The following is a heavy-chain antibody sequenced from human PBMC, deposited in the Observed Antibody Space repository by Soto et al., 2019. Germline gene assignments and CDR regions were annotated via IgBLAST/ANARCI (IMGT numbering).Heavy chain of an antibody. D-gene: IGHD2-2*01. CDR2: ISGSGGST. V-gene: IGHV3-23*01. CDR3: AKGWGSSTSCLDY. CDR1: GFTFSSYA. Sequence: EVQLLESGGGLVQPGGSLRLSCAASGFTFSSYAMTWVRQAPGKGLEWVSAISGSGGSTYYADSVKGRFTISRDNSKDTLYLQRSSLRAEDTAVYYCAKGWGSSTSCLDYWGQGTLVTVSS. J-gene: IGHJ4*02.